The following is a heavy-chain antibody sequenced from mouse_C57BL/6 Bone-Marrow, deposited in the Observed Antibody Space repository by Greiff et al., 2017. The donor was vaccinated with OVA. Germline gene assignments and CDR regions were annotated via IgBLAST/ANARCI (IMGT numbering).Heavy chain of an antibody. Sequence: QVQLQQPGAELVMPGASLPLSCKASGYTFTSYWMHWVKQRPGQGLEWIGEIDPSDSYTNYNQKFKGKSTLTVDKSSSTAYMQLSSLTSEDSAVYYCARGDYSNYDYFDYWGQGTTLTVSS. CDR3: ARGDYSNYDYFDY. CDR2: IDPSDSYT. CDR1: GYTFTSYW. V-gene: IGHV1-69*01. D-gene: IGHD2-5*01. J-gene: IGHJ2*01.